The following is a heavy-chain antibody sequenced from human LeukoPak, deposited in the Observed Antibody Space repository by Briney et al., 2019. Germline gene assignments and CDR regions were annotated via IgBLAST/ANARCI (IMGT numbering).Heavy chain of an antibody. CDR3: ARDSSGWFSGAFDI. J-gene: IGHJ3*02. V-gene: IGHV1-18*01. CDR2: ISVYNGNT. CDR1: GYAFTSYG. D-gene: IGHD6-19*01. Sequence: GASVKVSCKASGYAFTSYGISWVRQAPGQGLVWMGWISVYNGNTNYAQKFQGRVTMATDTPTTTSYMELRSLRSDDTAVYYCARDSSGWFSGAFDIWGQGTMVTVSS.